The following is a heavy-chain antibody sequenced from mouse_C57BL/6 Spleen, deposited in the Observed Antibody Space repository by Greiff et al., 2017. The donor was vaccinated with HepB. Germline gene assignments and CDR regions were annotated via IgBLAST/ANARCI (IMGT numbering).Heavy chain of an antibody. J-gene: IGHJ4*01. CDR3: ARWKISWAYAMDY. CDR2: IYPGDGDT. CDR1: GYAFSSYW. V-gene: IGHV1-80*01. Sequence: QVQLQQSGAELVKPGASVKISCKASGYAFSSYWMNWVKQRPGKGLEWIGQIYPGDGDTNYNGKFKGKATLTADKSASTAYMQLSSLTSEDSAVYFCARWKISWAYAMDYWGQGTSVTVSS. D-gene: IGHD1-1*01.